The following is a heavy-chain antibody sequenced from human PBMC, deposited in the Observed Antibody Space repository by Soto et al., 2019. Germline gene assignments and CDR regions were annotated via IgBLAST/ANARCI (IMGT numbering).Heavy chain of an antibody. J-gene: IGHJ4*02. CDR1: GGSISSGGYF. Sequence: PSETLSLTCTVSGGSISSGGYFWSWVRQHPGKGLEWIGNIYYSERTYYNPSLKSRVTISVDTSKNQFSLKLSSVTAADTAVYYCARFAKEENPKVGSWYYFDYWGQGTQVTVSS. CDR3: ARFAKEENPKVGSWYYFDY. D-gene: IGHD6-13*01. V-gene: IGHV4-31*03. CDR2: IYYSERT.